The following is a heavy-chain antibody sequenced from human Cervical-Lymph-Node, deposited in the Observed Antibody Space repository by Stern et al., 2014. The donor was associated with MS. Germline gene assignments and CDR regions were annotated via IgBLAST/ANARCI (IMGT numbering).Heavy chain of an antibody. CDR2: MSFVGGNK. CDR3: MGVGDAMHV. CDR1: GFSLSNSG. V-gene: IGHV3-30*03. J-gene: IGHJ6*02. Sequence: VQLVESGGGVVQPGRSLTLSCAASGFSLSNSGMHWVRQAPGKGLEWVAVMSFVGGNKKYGDSVKGRFSISRDLTNNKRFLPMNSLSPEDTAVYYCMGVGDAMHVWGQGTTVIVSS.